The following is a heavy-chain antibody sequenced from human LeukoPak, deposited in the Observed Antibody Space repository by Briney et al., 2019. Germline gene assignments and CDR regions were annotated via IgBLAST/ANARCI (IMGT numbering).Heavy chain of an antibody. CDR2: ITWNRDNI. D-gene: IGHD5-24*01. Sequence: GRSLRLSCTVSGFTFDDYAMHWVRHTPGKGLEWVAGITWNRDNIGYGDSVKGRFTISRDNSKNTLYLQMNSLRAEDTAVYYCAKGQNVEMATNFDYWGQGTLVTVSS. CDR1: GFTFDDYA. V-gene: IGHV3-9*01. J-gene: IGHJ4*02. CDR3: AKGQNVEMATNFDY.